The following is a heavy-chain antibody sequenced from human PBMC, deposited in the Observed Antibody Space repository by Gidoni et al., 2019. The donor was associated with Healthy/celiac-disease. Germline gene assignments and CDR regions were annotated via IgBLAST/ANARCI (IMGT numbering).Heavy chain of an antibody. CDR1: GFPFSSYA. D-gene: IGHD3-22*01. Sequence: EVQLVESGGGLVQPGGSLRLSCSASGFPFSSYAMHWVRQAPGKGLEYVSAISSNGGSTYYADSVKGRFTISRDNSKNTLYLQMSSLRAEDTAVYYCVKGHPYYYDSSGYWRGAFDIWGQGTMVTVSS. CDR3: VKGHPYYYDSSGYWRGAFDI. J-gene: IGHJ3*02. CDR2: ISSNGGST. V-gene: IGHV3-64D*09.